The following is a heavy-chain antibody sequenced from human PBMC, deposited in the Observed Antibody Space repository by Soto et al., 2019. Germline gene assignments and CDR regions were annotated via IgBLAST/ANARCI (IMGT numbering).Heavy chain of an antibody. J-gene: IGHJ3*02. Sequence: PVESLNIPCKGSGYSFTSHCIGWVLQMPGKGLEWMGIIYPGDSDTRYSPSFQGQVTISADKSISTAYLQWSSLKASDTAMYYCASTPPPGYSRGWYANDAFDIWGQGTMVTV. CDR1: GYSFTSHC. CDR3: ASTPPPGYSRGWYANDAFDI. V-gene: IGHV5-51*01. CDR2: IYPGDSDT. D-gene: IGHD6-19*01.